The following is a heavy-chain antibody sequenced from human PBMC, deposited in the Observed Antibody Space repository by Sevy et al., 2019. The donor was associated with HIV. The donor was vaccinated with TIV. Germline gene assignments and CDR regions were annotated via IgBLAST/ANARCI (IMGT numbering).Heavy chain of an antibody. J-gene: IGHJ3*02. CDR1: GGSISSYY. CDR2: IYTSGST. D-gene: IGHD4-17*01. CDR3: ARHDDYGDYHDAFDI. Sequence: SETLSLTCTVSGGSISSYYWSWIRQPAGKGLEWIGRIYTSGSTNYNPSLKSRVTMSVDTSKNQSSLKLGSVTAADTAVYYCARHDDYGDYHDAFDIWGQGTMVTVSS. V-gene: IGHV4-4*07.